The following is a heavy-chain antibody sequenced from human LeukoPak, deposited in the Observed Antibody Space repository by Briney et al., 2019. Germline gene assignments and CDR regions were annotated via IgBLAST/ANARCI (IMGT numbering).Heavy chain of an antibody. CDR3: AKPARAAAVDY. CDR2: ISGSGGNT. Sequence: GGSLRLSCAASGFTVSSNYMSWVRQAPGKGLEWVSVISGSGGNTHYADSVKGRFTISRDNSKNTLYLQMNSLRAEDTAVYYCAKPARAAAVDYWGQGTLVTVSS. V-gene: IGHV3-23*01. D-gene: IGHD6-13*01. CDR1: GFTVSSNY. J-gene: IGHJ4*02.